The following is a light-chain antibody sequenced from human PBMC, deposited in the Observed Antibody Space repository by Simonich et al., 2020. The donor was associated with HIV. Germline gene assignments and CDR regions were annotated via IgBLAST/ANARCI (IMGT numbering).Light chain of an antibody. J-gene: IGKJ1*01. CDR2: GAS. CDR1: QGISSS. CDR3: QQYDNLPWT. Sequence: IQLTQSPSFLSASVGDRITITCRASQGISSSLAWYQQKPGKAPNLLIYGASNLETGVPSRFSGGGSGTDFTFTISSLQPEDIGTYYCQQYDNLPWTFGQGTKVEIK. V-gene: IGKV1-33*01.